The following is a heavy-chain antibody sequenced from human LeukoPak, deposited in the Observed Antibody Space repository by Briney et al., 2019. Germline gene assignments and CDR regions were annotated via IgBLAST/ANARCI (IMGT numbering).Heavy chain of an antibody. CDR3: AHSGRITIFGVVIRGTNYFDY. D-gene: IGHD3-3*01. CDR2: IYWNDDK. Sequence: SGPTLVKPTQTLTLTCTFSGFSLSTSGVGVGWIRQPPGKALEWLALIYWNDDKRYSPSLKSRLTITKDTSKNQVVLTMTNMDPVDTATYYCAHSGRITIFGVVIRGTNYFDYWGQGTLVTVSS. CDR1: GFSLSTSGVG. V-gene: IGHV2-5*01. J-gene: IGHJ4*02.